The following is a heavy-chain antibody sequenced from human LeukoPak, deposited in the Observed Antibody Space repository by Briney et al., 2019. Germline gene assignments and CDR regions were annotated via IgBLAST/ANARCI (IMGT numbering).Heavy chain of an antibody. CDR2: IKQDGSDK. D-gene: IGHD2-15*01. J-gene: IGHJ4*02. CDR3: ARDRGGSSGGENFDY. CDR1: GFTFSSYW. Sequence: GGSLRLSCAASGFTFSSYWMTWVRQAPGRGLEWVANIKQDGSDKYYVDSVKGRFTISRDNAKNSLYLQMNSLRAEDTAVYYCARDRGGSSGGENFDYWGQGTLVTVSS. V-gene: IGHV3-7*01.